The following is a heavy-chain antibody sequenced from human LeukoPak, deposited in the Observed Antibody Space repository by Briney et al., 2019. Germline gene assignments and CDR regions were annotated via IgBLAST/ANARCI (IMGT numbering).Heavy chain of an antibody. D-gene: IGHD1-26*01. J-gene: IGHJ4*02. Sequence: SETLSLTCAVYGGSFSGFYWSWIRQPPGKGLEWIGEINHSGSTNYNPSLKSRVTISVDTSKNQFSLKLSSVTAADTAVYYCARLTGSYGVFDYWGQGTLVTVSS. CDR3: ARLTGSYGVFDY. CDR1: GGSFSGFY. V-gene: IGHV4-34*01. CDR2: INHSGST.